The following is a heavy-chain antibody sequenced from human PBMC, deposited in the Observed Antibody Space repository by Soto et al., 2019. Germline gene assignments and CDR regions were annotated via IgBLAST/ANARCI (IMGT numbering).Heavy chain of an antibody. CDR2: ISGSGSTI. V-gene: IGHV3-48*02. CDR3: ARSKYIDY. CDR1: GFTFSSYN. Sequence: PGGSLRLSCIVSGFTFSSYNMNWVRQAPGKGLEWVTYISGSGSTIYYADSVKGRFTISRDNVKSSLYLQMNSLRDEDTAVYYCARSKYIDYWGQGTLVTVSS. J-gene: IGHJ4*02. D-gene: IGHD4-4*01.